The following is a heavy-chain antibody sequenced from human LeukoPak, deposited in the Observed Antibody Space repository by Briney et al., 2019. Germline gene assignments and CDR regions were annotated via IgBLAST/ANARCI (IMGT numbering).Heavy chain of an antibody. CDR3: AKEDTAGSTGSADY. D-gene: IGHD2-2*01. V-gene: IGHV3-23*01. Sequence: PGGSLRLSCAASGFTFSSYAMSWVRQAPGKGLEWVSVISGSGDSTYYADSVKGRFTISRDNSENTLYLHMNSLRAEDTAVYFCAKEDTAGSTGSADYWGQGTLVTVSS. CDR1: GFTFSSYA. J-gene: IGHJ4*02. CDR2: ISGSGDST.